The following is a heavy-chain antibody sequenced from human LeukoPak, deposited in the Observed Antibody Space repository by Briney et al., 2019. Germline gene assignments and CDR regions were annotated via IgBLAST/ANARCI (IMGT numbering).Heavy chain of an antibody. Sequence: GGSLRLSCAASGITVSSNYMSWVRQAPGKGLEWVSVIYTGGNTYYADSVKGRFTVSRDNSKNTLYLQMNSLRAEDTAVYYCARDNAPYTSSSSGLGLFDYWGQGTLVTISS. J-gene: IGHJ4*02. CDR3: ARDNAPYTSSSSGLGLFDY. CDR1: GITVSSNY. CDR2: IYTGGNT. D-gene: IGHD6-6*01. V-gene: IGHV3-53*01.